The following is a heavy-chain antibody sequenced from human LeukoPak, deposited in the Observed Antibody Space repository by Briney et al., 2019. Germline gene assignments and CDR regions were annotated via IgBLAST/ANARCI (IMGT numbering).Heavy chain of an antibody. CDR2: IIYDGYYK. J-gene: IGHJ6*02. CDR3: AKDLITMVRGSAMDV. CDR1: GFSFNNYG. Sequence: GGSLRLSCAASGFSFNNYGMHWVRQAPGKGLEWVALIIYDGYYKYYADSVKGRFTISRDDSKNTLYLQVDSLRAEDTAVYYCAKDLITMVRGSAMDVWGQGTTVTVSS. D-gene: IGHD3-10*01. V-gene: IGHV3-30*18.